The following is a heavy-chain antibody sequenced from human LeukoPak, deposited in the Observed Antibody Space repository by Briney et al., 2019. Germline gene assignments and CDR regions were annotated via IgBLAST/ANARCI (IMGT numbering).Heavy chain of an antibody. CDR3: ARQGYYYYMDV. J-gene: IGHJ6*03. Sequence: SETLSLTCAVSGGSLSPHYWSWIRKPPGKGLEWIGYIYTSGSTNYNPSLKSRVTISVDTSKNQFSLKLSSVTAADTAVYYCARQGYYYYMDVWGKGTTVTVSS. V-gene: IGHV4-4*09. CDR2: IYTSGST. CDR1: GGSLSPHY.